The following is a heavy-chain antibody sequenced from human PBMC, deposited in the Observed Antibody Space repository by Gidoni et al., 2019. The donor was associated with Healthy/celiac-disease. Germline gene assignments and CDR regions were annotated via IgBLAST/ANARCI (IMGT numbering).Heavy chain of an antibody. CDR3: ARVGGSSGYWGVYYFDY. D-gene: IGHD3-22*01. CDR1: GGSISSGGYY. CDR2: IYDSGST. Sequence: QVQLQESGPGLVKPSQTLSLTCTVSGGSISSGGYYRSWIRQHPGKGLEWIGYIYDSGSTYYNPSLKSRVTISVDTSKNQFSLKLSSVTAADTAVYYCARVGGSSGYWGVYYFDYWGQGTLVTVSS. J-gene: IGHJ4*02. V-gene: IGHV4-31*03.